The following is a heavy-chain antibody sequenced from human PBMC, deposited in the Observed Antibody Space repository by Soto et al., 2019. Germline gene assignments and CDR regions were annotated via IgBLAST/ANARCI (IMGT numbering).Heavy chain of an antibody. CDR1: GGTFSSYA. J-gene: IGHJ6*02. Sequence: QVQLVQSGAEVKKPGSSVKVSCKASGGTFSSYAISWVRQAPGQGLEWMGGIIPIFGTANYAQKFQGRVTITADESTSXAXMXXSSLRSEDTAVYYCARERYCISTSCYTYYYYGMDVWGQGTTVTVSS. CDR2: IIPIFGTA. D-gene: IGHD2-2*02. V-gene: IGHV1-69*12. CDR3: ARERYCISTSCYTYYYYGMDV.